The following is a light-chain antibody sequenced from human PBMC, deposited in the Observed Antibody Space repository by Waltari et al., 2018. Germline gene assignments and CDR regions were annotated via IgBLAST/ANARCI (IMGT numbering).Light chain of an antibody. V-gene: IGLV2-14*03. CDR3: CSYTNVGSWV. CDR1: SRDVGNYTY. CDR2: DVS. Sequence: QSALTQPASVSGSPGPSITIPCTGTSRDVGNYTYVPWYQQPPGRAPKLMISDVSDRPSGVSNRFSGSKSGNTASLTISGLQAEDEGDYYCCSYTNVGSWVFGGGTKVTVL. J-gene: IGLJ3*02.